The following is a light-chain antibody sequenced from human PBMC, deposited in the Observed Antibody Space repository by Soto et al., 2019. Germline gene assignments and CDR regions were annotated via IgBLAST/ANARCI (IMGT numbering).Light chain of an antibody. CDR3: QQYTTWALIT. CDR1: QSVDGY. Sequence: EIGGTQPADNLSVSLGKSDTLSCRASQSVDGYLAWYHQRPGQSPRLLIYGASTRATGVPARFSGSGSGTEFALTIAILPSQDFAVYYCQQYTTWALITFAPGTRLEIK. V-gene: IGKV3-15*01. J-gene: IGKJ5*01. CDR2: GAS.